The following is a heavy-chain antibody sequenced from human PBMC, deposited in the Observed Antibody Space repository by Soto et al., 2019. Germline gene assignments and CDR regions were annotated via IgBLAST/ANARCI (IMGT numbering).Heavy chain of an antibody. CDR3: AKGVDYGDLLVYFDL. CDR1: GFTFSSYA. CDR2: ISGGAGST. Sequence: EVQLLEFGGGLVQPGGSLRLSCAASGFTFSSYAMSGVRQAPGKGREWVSGISGGAGSTYYADYVKGRFTISRDNYKNTLYLQMHSRRAEDTAVYYGAKGVDYGDLLVYFDLWGRGTLVTVSS. D-gene: IGHD4-17*01. J-gene: IGHJ2*01. V-gene: IGHV3-23*01.